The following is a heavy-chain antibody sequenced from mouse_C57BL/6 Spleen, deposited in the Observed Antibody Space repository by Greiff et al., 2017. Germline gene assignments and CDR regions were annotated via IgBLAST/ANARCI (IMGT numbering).Heavy chain of an antibody. V-gene: IGHV1-42*01. Sequence: VQLKESGPELVKPGASVKISCKASGYSFTGYYMNWVKQSPEKSLEWIGEINPSTGGTTYNQKFKAKATLTVDKSSSTAYMQLKSLTSEDSAVYYCARGGYDYDKYFDVWGTGTTVTVSS. J-gene: IGHJ1*03. CDR3: ARGGYDYDKYFDV. CDR1: GYSFTGYY. D-gene: IGHD2-4*01. CDR2: INPSTGGT.